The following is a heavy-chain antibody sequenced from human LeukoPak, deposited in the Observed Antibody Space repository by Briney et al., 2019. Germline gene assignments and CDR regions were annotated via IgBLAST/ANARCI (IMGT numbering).Heavy chain of an antibody. CDR2: IRYDGSNK. Sequence: GGSLRLSCAASGFTFSSYGMHWVRQAPGKGLEWVAFIRYDGSNKYYADSVKGRFTISRDNSKNTLYLQMNSLRAEDTAVYYCAKDVDIVASFAFDYWGQGTLVTVSS. D-gene: IGHD5-12*01. CDR3: AKDVDIVASFAFDY. CDR1: GFTFSSYG. V-gene: IGHV3-30*02. J-gene: IGHJ4*02.